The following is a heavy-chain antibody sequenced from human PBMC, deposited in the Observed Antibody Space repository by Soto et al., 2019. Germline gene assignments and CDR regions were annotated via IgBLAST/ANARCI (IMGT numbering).Heavy chain of an antibody. D-gene: IGHD6-19*01. CDR3: ATLVVRGISTGWPH. V-gene: IGHV1-2*04. Sequence: ASVKVSCKASGYTFTGYYMNWVRQAPGQGLEWMGWINPNNGDTNYAQKFRGWVTMTRDTSTSTAYMEMSRLRSDDTALYYCATLVVRGISTGWPHWGQGTLVTVSS. J-gene: IGHJ4*02. CDR1: GYTFTGYY. CDR2: INPNNGDT.